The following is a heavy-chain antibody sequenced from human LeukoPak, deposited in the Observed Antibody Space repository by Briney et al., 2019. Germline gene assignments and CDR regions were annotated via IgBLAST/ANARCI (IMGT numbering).Heavy chain of an antibody. CDR2: VWYDGSNK. Sequence: GGSLRLSCAASGFTFSSYAMHWVRQAPGKGLEWVALVWYDGSNKYYADSVKGRFTISRDNSKNTLYLQMNSLRAEDTAVYYCARGYGGSYSSGYWGQGNLVTVSS. CDR3: ARGYGGSYSSGY. J-gene: IGHJ4*02. CDR1: GFTFSSYA. D-gene: IGHD1-26*01. V-gene: IGHV3-30*07.